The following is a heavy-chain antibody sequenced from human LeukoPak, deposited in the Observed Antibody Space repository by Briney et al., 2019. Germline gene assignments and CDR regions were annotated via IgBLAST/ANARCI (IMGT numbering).Heavy chain of an antibody. V-gene: IGHV3-15*01. CDR3: STAAQH. J-gene: IGHJ1*01. Sequence: GGSLRLSCAASGFTFSNDWMSWVRHAPGKGLEWVGRIRSKTDGGATDYAAPVKCRFTISRDDSKSTLYLQMNSLKTEDTAVYYCSTAAQHWGQGTLVTVS. CDR2: IRSKTDGGAT. CDR1: GFTFSNDW.